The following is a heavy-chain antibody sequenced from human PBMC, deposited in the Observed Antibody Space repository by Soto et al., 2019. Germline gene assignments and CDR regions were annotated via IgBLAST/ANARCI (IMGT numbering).Heavy chain of an antibody. CDR3: ARMFHCSGGTCPFDY. D-gene: IGHD2-15*01. CDR2: IDWDDDK. V-gene: IGHV2-70*04. Sequence: SGPTLVNPTQTLTLTCTLSGFSLSTSGMRVSWIRQPPGKALEWLARIDWDDDKFYNTSLKTRLTISKDSSKNQVVLTMTNMDPVDTATYYCARMFHCSGGTCPFDYWGQGALVTVSS. CDR1: GFSLSTSGMR. J-gene: IGHJ4*02.